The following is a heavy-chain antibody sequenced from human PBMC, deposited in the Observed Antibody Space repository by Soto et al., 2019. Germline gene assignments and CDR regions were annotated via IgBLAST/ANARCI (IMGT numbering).Heavy chain of an antibody. CDR3: AHTHDRRWYDILTGYYYY. Sequence: SVKVSCKASGGTFSSYTISWVRQAPGQGLEWMGRIIPILGIANYAQKFQGRVTITADKSTSTAYMELSSLRSEDTAVYYCAHTHDRRWYDILTGYYYYWGQGTLVTVSS. CDR2: IIPILGIA. CDR1: GGTFSSYT. V-gene: IGHV1-69*02. J-gene: IGHJ4*02. D-gene: IGHD3-9*01.